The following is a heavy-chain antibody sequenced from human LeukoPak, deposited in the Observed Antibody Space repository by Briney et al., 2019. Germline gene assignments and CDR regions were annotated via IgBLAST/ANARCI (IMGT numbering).Heavy chain of an antibody. CDR2: IWYDGSNE. V-gene: IGHV3-33*01. J-gene: IGHJ4*02. D-gene: IGHD1-14*01. CDR1: GFTFSSCG. Sequence: GGSLRLSCAASGFTFSSCGMHWVRQAPGKGLEWVAVIWYDGSNEYYADSVKGRFTISRDNSKNTLYLQMNSLRAEDTAVYYCARDLMNGIFDYWGQGTLVTVSS. CDR3: ARDLMNGIFDY.